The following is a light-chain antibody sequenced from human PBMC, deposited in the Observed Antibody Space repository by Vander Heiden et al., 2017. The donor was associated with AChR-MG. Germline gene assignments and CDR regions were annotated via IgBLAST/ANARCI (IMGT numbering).Light chain of an antibody. CDR1: SSNIRAGYD. Sequence: QSVLTQPPSVSGAPGQRVTISCTGSSSNIRAGYDVHWYQQLPGTAPKLIIYGNSNRPSGVPDRFSGSKSGTSASLAITGLQAEDEADYYCQSYDSSLSGNVVFGGGTKLTVL. J-gene: IGLJ2*01. CDR3: QSYDSSLSGNVV. V-gene: IGLV1-40*01. CDR2: GNS.